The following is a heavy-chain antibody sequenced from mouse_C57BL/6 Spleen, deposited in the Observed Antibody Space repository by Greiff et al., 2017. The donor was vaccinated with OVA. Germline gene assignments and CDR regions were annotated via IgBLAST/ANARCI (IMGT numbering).Heavy chain of an antibody. V-gene: IGHV3-6*01. CDR1: GYSITSGYY. CDR2: ISYDGSN. Sequence: EVKLMESGPGLVKPSQSLSLTCSVTGYSITSGYYWNWIRQFPGNKLEWMGYISYDGSNNYNPSLKNRISITRDTSKNQFFLKLNSVTTEDTATYYCASHHYFDYWGQGTTLTVSS. CDR3: ASHHYFDY. J-gene: IGHJ2*01.